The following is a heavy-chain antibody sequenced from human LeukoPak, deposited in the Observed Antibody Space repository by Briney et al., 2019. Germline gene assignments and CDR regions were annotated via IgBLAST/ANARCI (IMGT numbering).Heavy chain of an antibody. CDR1: GYTFTSYY. D-gene: IGHD3-22*01. V-gene: IGHV1-46*01. J-gene: IGHJ2*01. CDR3: AREAAYYYDSSGYYYFWYFDL. Sequence: GASVKVSCKASGYTFTSYYMHWVRQAPGQGLEWMGIINPSGGSTSYAQKFQGRVTMTRDTSTSTVYRELSSLRSEDTAVYYCAREAAYYYDSSGYYYFWYFDLWGRGTLVTVSS. CDR2: INPSGGST.